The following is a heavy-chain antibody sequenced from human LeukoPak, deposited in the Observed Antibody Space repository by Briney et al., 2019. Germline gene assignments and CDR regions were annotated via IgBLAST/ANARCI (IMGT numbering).Heavy chain of an antibody. CDR1: GYSFTSYW. D-gene: IGHD3-22*01. CDR2: IYPGASDT. CDR3: ARRSNYYDSSGSIDY. V-gene: IGHV5-51*01. J-gene: IGHJ4*02. Sequence: GESLKISCKDSGYSFTSYWIGWVRQMPGKGLGWMGIIYPGASDTRYSPSFQGQVTISADKSISTAYLQWSSLKASDTAMYYCARRSNYYDSSGSIDYWGQGTLVTVSS.